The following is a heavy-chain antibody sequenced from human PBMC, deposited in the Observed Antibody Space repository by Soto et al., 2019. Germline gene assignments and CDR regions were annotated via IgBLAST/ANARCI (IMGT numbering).Heavy chain of an antibody. CDR2: ISSSSSYI. Sequence: EVQLVESGGGLVKPGGSLRLSCAASGFTFSSYSMNWVRQAPGKGLEWVSSISSSSSYIYYADSVKGRFTISRDNAKNSLYLQMNSLSAEATAVYYCARDGDTSYWYFDLWGRGTLVTVSS. CDR3: ARDGDTSYWYFDL. D-gene: IGHD5-18*01. J-gene: IGHJ2*01. V-gene: IGHV3-21*01. CDR1: GFTFSSYS.